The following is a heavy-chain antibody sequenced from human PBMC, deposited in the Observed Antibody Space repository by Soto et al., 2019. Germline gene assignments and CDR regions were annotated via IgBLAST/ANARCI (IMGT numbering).Heavy chain of an antibody. D-gene: IGHD6-13*01. CDR1: GYSFTSYW. CDR3: ARSPAAGTPYYYYYGMDV. V-gene: IGHV5-51*01. CDR2: IYPGDSDT. J-gene: IGHJ6*02. Sequence: PGESLKISCKGSGYSFTSYWIGWVRQMPGKGLEWMGIIYPGDSDTRYSPSFQGQVTISADKSISTAYLQWSSLKASDTAMYYCARSPAAGTPYYYYYGMDVWGQGTTVTVSS.